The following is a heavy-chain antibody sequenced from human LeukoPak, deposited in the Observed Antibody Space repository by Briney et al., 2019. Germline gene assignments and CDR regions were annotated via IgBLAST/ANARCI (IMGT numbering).Heavy chain of an antibody. Sequence: ASVKVSCKASGYTFTRYYMHWVGQAPGQGREWMGWINPNSGGTNYAQKFQGWVTMTRDTSISTAYMELSRLRSDDTAVYYCARDLSGIAAAVGVAERTNDAFDIWGQGTMVTVSS. CDR2: INPNSGGT. V-gene: IGHV1-2*04. CDR1: GYTFTRYY. J-gene: IGHJ3*02. CDR3: ARDLSGIAAAVGVAERTNDAFDI. D-gene: IGHD6-13*01.